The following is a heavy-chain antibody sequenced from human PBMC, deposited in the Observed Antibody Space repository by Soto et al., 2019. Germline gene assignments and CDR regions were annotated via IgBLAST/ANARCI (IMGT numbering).Heavy chain of an antibody. Sequence: QVQLVESGGGVVQPGRSLRLSCAASGFTFSSYGMHWVRQAPGKGLEWVAVIWYDGSNKYYADSVKGRFTISRDNSKNTLYLQMNSLRAEDTAVYYCARDMSYDRPLGAFDIWGQGTMVTVSS. CDR3: ARDMSYDRPLGAFDI. D-gene: IGHD3-22*01. CDR1: GFTFSSYG. V-gene: IGHV3-33*01. CDR2: IWYDGSNK. J-gene: IGHJ3*02.